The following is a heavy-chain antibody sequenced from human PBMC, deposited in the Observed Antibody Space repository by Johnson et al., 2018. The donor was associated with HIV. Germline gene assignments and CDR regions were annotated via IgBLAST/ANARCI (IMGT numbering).Heavy chain of an antibody. D-gene: IGHD1-1*01. V-gene: IGHV3-66*01. J-gene: IGHJ3*02. CDR3: ARGGYNWNDFLNDAFDM. CDR2: IYSGGST. Sequence: VQLVESGGNVVQPGGSLRLSCAASGFTVSSNYMSWVRQAPGKGLEWVSVIYSGGSTYYADSVKGRFTISRDNSKNTLYLQMNSLRAEDTAVYYCARGGYNWNDFLNDAFDMWGQGTVVTVSS. CDR1: GFTVSSNY.